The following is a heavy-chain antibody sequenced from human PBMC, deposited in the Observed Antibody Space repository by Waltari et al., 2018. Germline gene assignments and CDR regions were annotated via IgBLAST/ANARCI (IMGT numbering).Heavy chain of an antibody. J-gene: IGHJ4*02. CDR1: GGSFSGYY. CDR2: INHSGST. CDR3: ARSGYSSSWYSGY. D-gene: IGHD6-13*01. Sequence: QVQLQQWGAGLLKPSETLSLTCAVYGGSFSGYYWSWIRQPPGKGLEWIGEINHSGSTNYNPSRKSRVTISVDTSKNQFSLKLSSVTAADTAVYYCARSGYSSSWYSGYWGQGTLVTVSS. V-gene: IGHV4-34*01.